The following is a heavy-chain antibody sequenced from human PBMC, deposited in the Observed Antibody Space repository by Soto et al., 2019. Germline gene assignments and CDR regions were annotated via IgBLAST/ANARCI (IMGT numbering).Heavy chain of an antibody. CDR1: GFTFSSYG. V-gene: IGHV3-30*18. CDR2: ISYDGSNK. CDR3: AKTLYSSSWYYFDY. J-gene: IGHJ4*02. Sequence: GSLRLSCAASGFTFSSYGMHWVRQAPGKGLEWVAVISYDGSNKYYADSVKGRFTISRDNSKNTLYLQMNSLRAEDTAVYYCAKTLYSSSWYYFDYWGQGTLVTVSS. D-gene: IGHD6-13*01.